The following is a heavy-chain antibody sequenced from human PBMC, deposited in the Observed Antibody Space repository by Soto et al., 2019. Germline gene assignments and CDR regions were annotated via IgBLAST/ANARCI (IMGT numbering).Heavy chain of an antibody. CDR2: INPSGGST. CDR3: ARGPPQYY. Sequence: QVQLVQSGAEVKKPGASVKVSCKASGDTFTSYYMPWVRQAPGKGLEWMGIINPSGGSTSYAQKYQGRVTMTRDTFTSTVYMELSRLRSEDTAVYYCARGPPQYYWGQGTLVTVSS. D-gene: IGHD6-19*01. CDR1: GDTFTSYY. V-gene: IGHV1-46*01. J-gene: IGHJ4*02.